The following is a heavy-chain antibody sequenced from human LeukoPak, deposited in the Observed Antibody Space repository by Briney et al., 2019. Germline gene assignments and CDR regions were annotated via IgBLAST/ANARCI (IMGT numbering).Heavy chain of an antibody. CDR1: GFTFSSYI. CDR2: ISSSSSYI. V-gene: IGHV3-21*01. CDR3: AKDLVGDSSGYYYGYYYYYGMDV. J-gene: IGHJ6*02. D-gene: IGHD3-22*01. Sequence: GGSLRLSCAASGFTFSSYITNWVRQAPGKGLEWVSSISSSSSYIYYADSVKGRFTISRDNAKNSLYLQMNSLRAEDTAVYYCAKDLVGDSSGYYYGYYYYYGMDVWGQGTTVTVSS.